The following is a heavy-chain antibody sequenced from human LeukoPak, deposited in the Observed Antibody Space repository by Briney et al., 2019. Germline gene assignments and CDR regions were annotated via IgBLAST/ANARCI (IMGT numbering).Heavy chain of an antibody. J-gene: IGHJ3*02. CDR2: IGTTGDT. CDR1: GFTFSSYD. Sequence: GGSLRLSCAASGFTFSSYDMHWVRQATGKGLEWVSGIGTTGDTYYPGSVKGRFTISRENAKNSLYLQMNSLRAGDTAVYYCARGLYYYDSSGYYGDTFDIWGQGTMVTISS. CDR3: ARGLYYYDSSGYYGDTFDI. V-gene: IGHV3-13*04. D-gene: IGHD3-22*01.